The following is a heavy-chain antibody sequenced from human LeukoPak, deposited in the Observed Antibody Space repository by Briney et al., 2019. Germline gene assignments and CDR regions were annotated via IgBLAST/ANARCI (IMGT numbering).Heavy chain of an antibody. CDR2: IYSGGST. CDR1: GFTVSSNY. V-gene: IGHV3-53*01. CDR3: ASQSFGRFDP. Sequence: GGSLRLSCAASGFTVSSNYMSWVRQAPGKGLEWVSVIYSGGSTNYADSVKGRFTISRDNAKNSLYLQMNSLRAEDTAVYYCASQSFGRFDPWGQGTRVTVSS. J-gene: IGHJ5*02. D-gene: IGHD3-16*01.